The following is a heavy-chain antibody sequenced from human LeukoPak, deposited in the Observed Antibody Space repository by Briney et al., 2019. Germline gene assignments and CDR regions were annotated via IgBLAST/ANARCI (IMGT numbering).Heavy chain of an antibody. Sequence: GGTLRLSCAASGFTFSSYGMSWVRQAPGKGLEWVSAISGSGGSTYYADSVKGRFTISRDNAKNSLYLQMNSLRAEDTAVYYCARAHRSDYWGQGTLVTVSS. V-gene: IGHV3-23*01. CDR3: ARAHRSDY. J-gene: IGHJ4*02. D-gene: IGHD1-14*01. CDR2: ISGSGGST. CDR1: GFTFSSYG.